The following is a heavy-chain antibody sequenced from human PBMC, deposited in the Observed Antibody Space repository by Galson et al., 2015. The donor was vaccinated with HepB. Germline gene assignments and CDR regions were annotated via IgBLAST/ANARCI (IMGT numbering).Heavy chain of an antibody. CDR3: AKVSTPMVRGVIITGLDY. V-gene: IGHV3-9*01. D-gene: IGHD3-10*01. J-gene: IGHJ4*02. CDR1: GFTFDDYA. CDR2: ISWNSGSI. Sequence: SLRLSCAASGFTFDDYAMHWVRQAPGKGLEWVSGISWNSGSIGYADSVKGRFTISRDNAKNSLYLQMNSLRAEDTALYYCAKVSTPMVRGVIITGLDYWGQGTLVTVSS.